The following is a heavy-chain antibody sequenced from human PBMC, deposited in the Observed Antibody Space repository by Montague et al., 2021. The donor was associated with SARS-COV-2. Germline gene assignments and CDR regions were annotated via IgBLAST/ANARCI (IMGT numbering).Heavy chain of an antibody. Sequence: SETLSLTYTVSGGSISSYYWSWIRQPPGKRLEWIGYIYYSGSTNYNPSLKSRVTISVDTSKNQFSLKLSSVTAADTAVYYCARTYYDILTGYYNRGAFDIWGQGTMVTVSS. CDR2: IYYSGST. CDR1: GGSISSYY. J-gene: IGHJ3*02. CDR3: ARTYYDILTGYYNRGAFDI. D-gene: IGHD3-9*01. V-gene: IGHV4-59*08.